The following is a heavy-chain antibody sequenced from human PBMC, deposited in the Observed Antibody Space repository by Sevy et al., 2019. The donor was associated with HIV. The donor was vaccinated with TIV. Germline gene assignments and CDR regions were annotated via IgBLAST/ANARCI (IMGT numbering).Heavy chain of an antibody. V-gene: IGHV3-23*01. CDR1: GFTFSSYA. CDR3: ANDLLRFGEHDLYYYDGMDV. Sequence: GGSLRLSCAASGFTFSSYAMSWVRQAPGKGLEWVSAISGSGGRTYYADSVKGRFTISRDNSKNTLYLQMNSLRAEDTAVYYCANDLLRFGEHDLYYYDGMDVWGQGTTVTVSS. CDR2: ISGSGGRT. D-gene: IGHD3-10*01. J-gene: IGHJ6*01.